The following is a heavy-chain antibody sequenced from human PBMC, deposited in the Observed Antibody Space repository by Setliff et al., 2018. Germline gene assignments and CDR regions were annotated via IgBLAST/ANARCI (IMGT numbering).Heavy chain of an antibody. CDR2: VDPKDGQA. CDR1: GYRFIVYY. CDR3: ATDLAIRGVQFDY. V-gene: IGHV1-69-2*01. D-gene: IGHD3-10*01. Sequence: VASVKVSCKCSGYRFIVYYIHWVRQTPGKGLEWMGRVDPKDGQAIYAKKFQGRFTITADTSIDTAYMELSSLTSEDTAVYYCATDLAIRGVQFDYWGRGTLVTVSS. J-gene: IGHJ4*02.